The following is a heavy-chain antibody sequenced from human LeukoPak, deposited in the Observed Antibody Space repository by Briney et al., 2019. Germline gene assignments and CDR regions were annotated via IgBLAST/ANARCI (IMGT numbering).Heavy chain of an antibody. V-gene: IGHV3-30-3*01. CDR1: GFTFSSYA. J-gene: IGHJ4*02. CDR2: ISYDGSNK. D-gene: IGHD6-19*01. CDR3: ARAGASRIAVAGTYDPGYYFDY. Sequence: PGRSLRLSCAASGFTFSSYAMHWVRQAPGKGLEWVAVISYDGSNKYYADSVKGRFTISRDNSKNTLYLQMNSLRAEDTAVYYCARAGASRIAVAGTYDPGYYFDYWGQGTLVTVSS.